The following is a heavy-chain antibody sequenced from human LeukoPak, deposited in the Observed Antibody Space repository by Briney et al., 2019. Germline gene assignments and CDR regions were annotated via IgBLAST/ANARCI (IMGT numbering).Heavy chain of an antibody. CDR2: INPNSGGT. J-gene: IGHJ3*02. CDR1: GYTFTGYY. CDR3: ARAPEAVAGTDAFDI. V-gene: IGHV1-2*02. Sequence: ASVKVSCKASGYTFTGYYMHWVRQAPGQGLEWMGWINPNSGGTNYAQKFQGRVTMTRDTSISTAYMELSRLRSDDTAVYYCARAPEAVAGTDAFDIWGQGTMVTVSS. D-gene: IGHD6-19*01.